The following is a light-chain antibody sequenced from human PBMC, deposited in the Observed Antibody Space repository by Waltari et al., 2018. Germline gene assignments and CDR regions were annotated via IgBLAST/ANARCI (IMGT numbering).Light chain of an antibody. Sequence: DIQMTQSPSSLSASVGDRVTITCQASQDISNYLNWYQQKPGKAPKLLIDDASNLERGVPSRFSGSGSGTDFTFTISSLQPEDIATYYCQQYDNLPYTFGQGTKLEIK. J-gene: IGKJ2*01. V-gene: IGKV1-33*01. CDR2: DAS. CDR1: QDISNY. CDR3: QQYDNLPYT.